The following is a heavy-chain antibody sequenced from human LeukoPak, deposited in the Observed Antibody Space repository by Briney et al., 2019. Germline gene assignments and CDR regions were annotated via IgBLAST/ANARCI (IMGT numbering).Heavy chain of an antibody. Sequence: PSETLSLTCTVPGGSISSYYWSWIRQPPGKGLEWIGYIYYSGSTNYNPSLKSRVTISVDTSKNQFSLKLSSVTAADTAVYYCARPLGRYGSGMFFDYWGQGTLVTVSS. CDR2: IYYSGST. J-gene: IGHJ4*02. CDR1: GGSISSYY. CDR3: ARPLGRYGSGMFFDY. V-gene: IGHV4-59*12. D-gene: IGHD3-10*01.